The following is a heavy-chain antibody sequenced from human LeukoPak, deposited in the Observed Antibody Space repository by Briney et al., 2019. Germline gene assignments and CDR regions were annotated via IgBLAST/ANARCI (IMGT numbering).Heavy chain of an antibody. V-gene: IGHV4-61*02. J-gene: IGHJ6*02. CDR3: ARSLGVTITQYGMDA. CDR2: IYTSGST. D-gene: IGHD5-12*01. Sequence: SGTLSLTCTVSGGSISSGSYYWSWIRQPAGKGLEWIGRIYTSGSTNYNPSLKSRVTISVDTSKNQFSLKLSSVTAADTAVYYCARSLGVTITQYGMDAWGQGTTVTVSS. CDR1: GGSISSGSYY.